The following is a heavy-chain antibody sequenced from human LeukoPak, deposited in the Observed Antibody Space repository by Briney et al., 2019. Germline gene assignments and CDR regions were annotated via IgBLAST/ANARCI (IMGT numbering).Heavy chain of an antibody. CDR1: GASINTSNFY. CDR3: ARQGTMTRGGYWLDP. V-gene: IGHV4-39*01. Sequence: SETLSLTCTVSGASINTSNFYWGWIRQPPGKGLESIGSVSHTGSTYSNPSLNSRVTISVDTSKNQFSLKLTSATAADTAVYFCARQGTMTRGGYWLDPWGQGSLVTVSS. J-gene: IGHJ5*02. D-gene: IGHD3-10*01. CDR2: VSHTGST.